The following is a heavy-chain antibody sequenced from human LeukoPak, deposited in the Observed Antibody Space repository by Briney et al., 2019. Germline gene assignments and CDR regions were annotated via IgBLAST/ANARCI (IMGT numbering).Heavy chain of an antibody. CDR3: ARGAGPADAFDI. J-gene: IGHJ3*02. D-gene: IGHD6-19*01. Sequence: SVKVSCKASGGTFSSYAISWVRQAPGQGLEWMGGIIPIFGTANFAQKFQGRVTITADESTSTAYMELSSLRSEDTAVYYCARGAGPADAFDIWGQGTMVTVSS. V-gene: IGHV1-69*13. CDR2: IIPIFGTA. CDR1: GGTFSSYA.